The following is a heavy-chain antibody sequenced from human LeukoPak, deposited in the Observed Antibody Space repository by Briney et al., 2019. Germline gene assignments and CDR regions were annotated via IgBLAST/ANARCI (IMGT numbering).Heavy chain of an antibody. CDR3: ARGGDKWNYWYVLVF. V-gene: IGHV3-21*01. CDR1: GLNLNVYT. J-gene: IGHJ4*02. CDR2: ISKSGSHI. D-gene: IGHD1-7*01. Sequence: GRSLRLSCAVSGLNLNVYTMIWVRQAPGKGLEWVSSISKSGSHIYYADSVRGRFSISKDNANTSVFLLMTSLTAEDTAVYCCARGGDKWNYWYVLVFWGQGTLVTVSS.